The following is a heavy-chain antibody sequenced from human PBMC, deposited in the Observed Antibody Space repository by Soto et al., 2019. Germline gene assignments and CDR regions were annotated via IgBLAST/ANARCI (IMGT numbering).Heavy chain of an antibody. V-gene: IGHV4-59*01. J-gene: IGHJ5*01. Sequence: PSKTLALTCTVSGGSISSYYWSWIRQPPGKGMEWIGYIYYSGSTNYNPSLKSRVTISVDTSKNQFSLKLSSVTAADTAVYYCSSAPTPFRRSDWFDSWGKGPLVIV. CDR2: IYYSGST. CDR1: GGSISSYY. CDR3: SSAPTPFRRSDWFDS.